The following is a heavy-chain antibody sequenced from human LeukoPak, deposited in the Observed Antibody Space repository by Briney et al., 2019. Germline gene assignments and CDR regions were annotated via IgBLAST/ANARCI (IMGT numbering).Heavy chain of an antibody. J-gene: IGHJ5*02. CDR2: INPNSGGT. Sequence: ASVKVSCTASGYTFTGYYMHWVRQAPGQGLEWMGWINPNSGGTNYAQKFQGRVTMTRDTSISTAYMELSRLRSDDTAVYYCAATYYDILTGCYNVEWFDPWGQGTLVTVSS. D-gene: IGHD3-9*01. CDR3: AATYYDILTGCYNVEWFDP. CDR1: GYTFTGYY. V-gene: IGHV1-2*02.